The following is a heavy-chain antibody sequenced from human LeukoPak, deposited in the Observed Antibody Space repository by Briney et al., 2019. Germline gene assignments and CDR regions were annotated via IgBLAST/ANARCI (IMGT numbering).Heavy chain of an antibody. D-gene: IGHD3-16*01. J-gene: IGHJ6*03. CDR2: IYYSGST. V-gene: IGHV4-39*07. Sequence: ASETLSLTCTVSGGSISSSSYYWGWIRQPPGKGLEWIGSIYYSGSTYYNPSLKSRVTISVDTSKNQFSLKLSSVTAADTAAYYCAGNAGNTWGNYYYYYYMDVWGKGTTVTVSS. CDR3: AGNAGNTWGNYYYYYYMDV. CDR1: GGSISSSSYY.